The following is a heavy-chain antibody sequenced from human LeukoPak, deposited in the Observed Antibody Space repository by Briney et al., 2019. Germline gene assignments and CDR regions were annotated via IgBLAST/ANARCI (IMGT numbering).Heavy chain of an antibody. J-gene: IGHJ5*02. CDR1: GGSFSGYY. CDR2: IYYSGST. Sequence: SETLSLTCAVYGGSFSGYYWSWIRQPPGKGLEWIGYIYYSGSTNYNPSLKSRVTMSVDTSKNQFSLKLSSVSAADTAVYYCARLRDWFDPWGQGTLVTVSS. CDR3: ARLRDWFDP. D-gene: IGHD5-24*01. V-gene: IGHV4-59*01.